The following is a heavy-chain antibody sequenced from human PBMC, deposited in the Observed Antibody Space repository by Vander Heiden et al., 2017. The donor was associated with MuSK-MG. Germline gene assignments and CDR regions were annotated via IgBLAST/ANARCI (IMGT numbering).Heavy chain of an antibody. V-gene: IGHV3-23*01. CDR3: AKDWGGVSDSWYANFYDY. J-gene: IGHJ4*02. CDR1: GFSFSSYA. Sequence: EVQLLASGGGLAPPGGSLRLSCAASGFSFSSYAMTWVRQAPGKGLEWVSTISSSAYATHYADSVRGRFTVSRDNSKNTLYLQMSSLRAEDTALFFCAKDWGGVSDSWYANFYDYWGQGTLVTVSS. CDR2: ISSSAYAT. D-gene: IGHD2-21*01.